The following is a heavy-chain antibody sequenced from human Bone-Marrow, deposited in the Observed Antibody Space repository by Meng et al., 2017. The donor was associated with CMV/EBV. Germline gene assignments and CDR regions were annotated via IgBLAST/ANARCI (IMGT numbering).Heavy chain of an antibody. Sequence: GESLKISCAASGFTFSSNGMHWVRQAPGKGLEWVAVIWYDGSNKYYADSVKGRFTISRDNSKNTLYLQMNSLRAEDTAVYYCARDYNGLPDYWGQGTLVTVSS. CDR2: IWYDGSNK. D-gene: IGHD1-14*01. J-gene: IGHJ4*02. V-gene: IGHV3-33*01. CDR1: GFTFSSNG. CDR3: ARDYNGLPDY.